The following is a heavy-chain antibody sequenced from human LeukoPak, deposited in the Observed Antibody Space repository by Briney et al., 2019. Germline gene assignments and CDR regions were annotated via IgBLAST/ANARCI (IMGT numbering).Heavy chain of an antibody. CDR1: GGTFSSSA. J-gene: IGHJ4*03. D-gene: IGHD3-10*01. Sequence: AASVKVSCKASGGTFSSSAISWVRQAPGQGLEWMGGIIPIFGTANYAQKFQGRVTITADESTSTAYMELSSLRSEDTAVYYCASGGSGSYYNGGFFDYWGQGTMVTVSS. CDR2: IIPIFGTA. CDR3: ASGGSGSYYNGGFFDY. V-gene: IGHV1-69*13.